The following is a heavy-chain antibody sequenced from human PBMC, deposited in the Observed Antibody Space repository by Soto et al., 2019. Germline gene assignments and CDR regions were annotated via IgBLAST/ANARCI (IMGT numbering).Heavy chain of an antibody. V-gene: IGHV3-23*01. CDR1: GFTFSSYA. CDR3: AKDAVVTVDEYFQH. J-gene: IGHJ1*01. D-gene: IGHD2-21*02. Sequence: EVQLLESGGGLVQPGGSLRLSCAASGFTFSSYAMTWVRQAPGKGLEWVSAISGSGGSTYNPDSVKGRFTIARDNSKNTLYLQMNSLRADDTAVYYCAKDAVVTVDEYFQHWGQGTLVTVSS. CDR2: ISGSGGST.